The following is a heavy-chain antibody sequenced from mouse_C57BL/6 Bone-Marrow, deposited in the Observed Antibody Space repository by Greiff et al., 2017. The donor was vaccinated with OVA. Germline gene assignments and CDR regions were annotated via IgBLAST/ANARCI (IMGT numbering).Heavy chain of an antibody. CDR1: GYTFTGYW. V-gene: IGHV1-9*01. CDR2: ILPGSGST. CDR3: EREEDKDYSFDY. J-gene: IGHJ2*01. Sequence: VQLQQSGAELMKPGASVKLSCKASGYTFTGYWIEWVKQRPGHGLEWIGEILPGSGSTNYNEKFKGKATFTADPSSITAYMQLSSLTTEDSAIYYSEREEDKDYSFDYWGQGTTLTVSA.